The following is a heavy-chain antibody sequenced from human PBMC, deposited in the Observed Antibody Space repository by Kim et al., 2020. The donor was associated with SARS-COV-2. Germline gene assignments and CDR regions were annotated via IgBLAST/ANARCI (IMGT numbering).Heavy chain of an antibody. D-gene: IGHD3-16*01. J-gene: IGHJ4*02. CDR3: TVTFRGLLFDY. V-gene: IGHV3-73*01. Sequence: AYAASVKSRFTISRDDSKDTAYLQMNSLKTEDTAVDYCTVTFRGLLFDYWGQGTLVTVSS.